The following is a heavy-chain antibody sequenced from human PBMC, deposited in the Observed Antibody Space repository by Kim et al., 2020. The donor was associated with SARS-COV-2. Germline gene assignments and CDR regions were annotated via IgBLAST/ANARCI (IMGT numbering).Heavy chain of an antibody. Sequence: ADPVKGRFTVSRDDSKNTLYLQMNSLRAEDTAVYYCAKSGRSGYGYFDYWGQGTLVTVSS. J-gene: IGHJ4*02. CDR3: AKSGRSGYGYFDY. D-gene: IGHD3-3*01. V-gene: IGHV3-23*01.